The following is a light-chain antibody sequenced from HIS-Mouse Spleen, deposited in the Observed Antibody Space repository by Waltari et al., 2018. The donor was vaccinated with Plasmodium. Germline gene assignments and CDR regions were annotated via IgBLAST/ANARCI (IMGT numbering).Light chain of an antibody. J-gene: IGKJ3*01. CDR1: QSVSSN. V-gene: IGKV3-15*01. CDR2: GAS. Sequence: EIVMTQSPATLSVSPGERATLSCRASQSVSSNLAWYQQKPGQAPRLLIYGASTMATGIPARFSGSWSGTEFTLTISSLQSEDFAVYYCQQYNNWSFTFGPGTKVDIK. CDR3: QQYNNWSFT.